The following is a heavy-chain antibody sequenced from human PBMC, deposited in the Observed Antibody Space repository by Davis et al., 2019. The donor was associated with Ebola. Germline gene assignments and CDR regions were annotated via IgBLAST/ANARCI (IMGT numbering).Heavy chain of an antibody. CDR3: AKQKVSSAIYFVACDP. J-gene: IGHJ5*02. Sequence: PGGSLRLSCAASGFTFRSYGMHWVRQAPGKGLEWVAVTSYDGRNKYYADSVKGRFTISRDNSKNTLYLQMNSLRPEDTAVYFCAKQKVSSAIYFVACDPWGQGTLVTVSS. D-gene: IGHD2-15*01. CDR2: TSYDGRNK. CDR1: GFTFRSYG. V-gene: IGHV3-30*18.